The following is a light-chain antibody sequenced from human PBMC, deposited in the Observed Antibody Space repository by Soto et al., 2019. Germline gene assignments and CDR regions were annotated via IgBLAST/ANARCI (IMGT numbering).Light chain of an antibody. CDR3: QHYNNWPRT. V-gene: IGKV3-15*01. CDR1: QSVSSN. Sequence: EIVMTQSPATLSVSPGERATLSCRASQSVSSNLAWYHQKPGQAPRVLIYGASTRATGIPARFSGSGSGTEFTLTSSGLQSVDFAVYYCQHYNNWPRTFGQGTKVEIK. J-gene: IGKJ1*01. CDR2: GAS.